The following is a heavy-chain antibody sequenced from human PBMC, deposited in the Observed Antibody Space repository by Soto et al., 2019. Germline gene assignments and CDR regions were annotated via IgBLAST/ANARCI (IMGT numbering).Heavy chain of an antibody. CDR3: ARAAGPVDY. CDR1: GFTFSGYG. J-gene: IGHJ4*02. V-gene: IGHV3-33*01. CDR2: IWYNGTIK. D-gene: IGHD6-13*01. Sequence: QVQLVESGGGVVQPGRSVRLSCVASGFTFSGYGMHWVRQAPGKGLEWVAVIWYNGTIKYYADSVKGRFTISRDNSKNTLYLQMNSLRNEDTAFYYCARAAGPVDYWGQGTLVTVSS.